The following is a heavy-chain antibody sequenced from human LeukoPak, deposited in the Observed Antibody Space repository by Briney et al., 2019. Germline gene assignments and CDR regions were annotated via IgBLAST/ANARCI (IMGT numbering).Heavy chain of an antibody. CDR1: GFAFNSYA. Sequence: GGSLRLSCAASGFAFNSYAMTWVRQAPGKRLEWVSTISGDTGTTYFADSVKGRFTISRDNSKNTLYLQMNSLRAEDTAVYYCAKVGSSTWYMYYFDYWGQGALVTVSS. V-gene: IGHV3-23*01. J-gene: IGHJ4*02. D-gene: IGHD6-13*01. CDR3: AKVGSSTWYMYYFDY. CDR2: ISGDTGTT.